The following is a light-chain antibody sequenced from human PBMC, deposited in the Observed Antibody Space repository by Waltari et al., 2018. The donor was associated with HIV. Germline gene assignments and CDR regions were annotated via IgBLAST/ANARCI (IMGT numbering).Light chain of an antibody. V-gene: IGLV7-46*01. CDR1: TRAVTSGHS. CDR3: LLSYSGARI. Sequence: QAVVTQEPSLTVSPGGTVTLTCGPSTRAVTSGHSPYWFQQKPGQAPRTLIFDTSNKHSWTPARCSGSLLGGKAALTLSGAQPEDEAEYYCLLSYSGARIFGGGTKLTVL. CDR2: DTS. J-gene: IGLJ2*01.